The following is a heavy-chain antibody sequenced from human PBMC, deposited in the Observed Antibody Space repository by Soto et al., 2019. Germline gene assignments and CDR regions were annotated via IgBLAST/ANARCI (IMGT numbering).Heavy chain of an antibody. D-gene: IGHD6-13*01. CDR2: IYYSGST. CDR1: GGSVSSGSYY. V-gene: IGHV4-61*01. Sequence: SETLSLTCTVSGGSVSSGSYYWSWIRQPPGKGLEWIGYIYYSGSTNYNPSLKSRVTISVDTSKNQFSLKLSSVTAADTAVYYCAREVSTGYSSSWNEYDYYYGMDVWGQGTTVTVSS. J-gene: IGHJ6*02. CDR3: AREVSTGYSSSWNEYDYYYGMDV.